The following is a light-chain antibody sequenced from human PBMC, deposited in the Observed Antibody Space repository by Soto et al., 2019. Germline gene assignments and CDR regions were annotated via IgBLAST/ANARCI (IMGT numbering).Light chain of an antibody. Sequence: EIVLTQSPGTLSLSPWERATLSCRASQSVSSSYLAWYQQKPGQAPRLLIYGASSRATGIPDRFSGGGAGTGFTLTISRLEPEDSAVYYCQQYGSSPTFGGGTKVDI. V-gene: IGKV3-20*01. CDR3: QQYGSSPT. CDR2: GAS. CDR1: QSVSSSY. J-gene: IGKJ4*01.